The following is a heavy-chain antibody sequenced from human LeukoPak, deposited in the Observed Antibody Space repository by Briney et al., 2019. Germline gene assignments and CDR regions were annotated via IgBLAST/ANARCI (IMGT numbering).Heavy chain of an antibody. CDR1: GGSISSYY. CDR3: ARDVSGKFDP. CDR2: IYYSGST. V-gene: IGHV4-59*01. J-gene: IGHJ5*02. D-gene: IGHD2-8*01. Sequence: SETLSLTCTVSGGSISSYYWSWIRQPPGKGLEWIGYIYYSGSTSYNPSLKSRVTISVDTSKNQFSLKLSSVTAADTAAYYCARDVSGKFDPWGQGTLVTVSS.